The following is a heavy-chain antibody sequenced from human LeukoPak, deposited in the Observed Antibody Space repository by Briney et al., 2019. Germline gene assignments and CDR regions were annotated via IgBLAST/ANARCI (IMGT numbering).Heavy chain of an antibody. CDR1: GYTFTRYG. CDR3: ARGVVTHPDNWFDP. J-gene: IGHJ5*02. Sequence: GASVKVSCKASGYTFTRYGISWVRQAAGQGLEWMGWISAYNGNTNYVQKLQGRVTMTTDTSTRTAYMELRSLRSDDTAVYYCARGVVTHPDNWFDPWGQGTLVTVSS. D-gene: IGHD4-23*01. CDR2: ISAYNGNT. V-gene: IGHV1-18*01.